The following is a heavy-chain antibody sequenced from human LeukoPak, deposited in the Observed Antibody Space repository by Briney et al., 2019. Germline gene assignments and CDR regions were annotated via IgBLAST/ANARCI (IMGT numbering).Heavy chain of an antibody. CDR1: GGTFSSYA. CDR3: ARDNGDFPRAFDI. J-gene: IGHJ3*02. Sequence: GASVKVSCKASGGTFSSYAISWVRQAPGQGLEWMGRIIPIFGTANYAQKFQGRVTITTDESTSTAYMELGSLRSEDTVVYYCARDNGDFPRAFDIWGQGTMVTVSS. D-gene: IGHD4-17*01. V-gene: IGHV1-69*05. CDR2: IIPIFGTA.